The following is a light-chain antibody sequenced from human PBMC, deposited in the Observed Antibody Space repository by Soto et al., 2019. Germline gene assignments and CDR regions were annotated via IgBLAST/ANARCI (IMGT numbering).Light chain of an antibody. CDR1: ESITDR. CDR3: QHYSTVWA. Sequence: DIQMTQSPSTLSASVGDRVTVTCRASESITDRLAWFQQKPRIAPKLLIYDASTLESGGPSRFSGSRSGTEFTLTISSLQPDDFATYFCQHYSTVWAFGQGTKVEIK. CDR2: DAS. V-gene: IGKV1-5*01. J-gene: IGKJ1*01.